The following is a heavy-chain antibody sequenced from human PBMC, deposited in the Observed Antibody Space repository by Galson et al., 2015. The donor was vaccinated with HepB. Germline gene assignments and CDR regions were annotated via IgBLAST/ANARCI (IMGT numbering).Heavy chain of an antibody. CDR2: IIPIFGTA. D-gene: IGHD6-19*01. CDR1: GGTLSSYA. J-gene: IGHJ6*02. Sequence: SVKVSCKASGGTLSSYAISWVRQAPGQGLEWMGGIIPIFGTANYAQKFQGRVTITADESTSTAYMELSSLRSEDTAVYYCASRTSTVAKSWVRSSPQADYYYGMDVWGQGTTVTVSS. V-gene: IGHV1-69*13. CDR3: ASRTSTVAKSWVRSSPQADYYYGMDV.